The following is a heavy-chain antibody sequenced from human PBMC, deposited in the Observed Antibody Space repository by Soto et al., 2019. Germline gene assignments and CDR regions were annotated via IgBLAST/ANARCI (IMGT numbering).Heavy chain of an antibody. Sequence: GESLKISCQGSGYSFTSYWIGWVRQMPGKGLEWMGIIYPGDSDTRYSPSFQGQVTISADKSISTAYLQWSSLKASDTAMYYCARLGLDHTFTTFSSWNYYYYDMYVWGRGTTVPISS. D-gene: IGHD6-13*01. V-gene: IGHV5-51*01. CDR3: ARLGLDHTFTTFSSWNYYYYDMYV. CDR2: IYPGDSDT. CDR1: GYSFTSYW. J-gene: IGHJ6*02.